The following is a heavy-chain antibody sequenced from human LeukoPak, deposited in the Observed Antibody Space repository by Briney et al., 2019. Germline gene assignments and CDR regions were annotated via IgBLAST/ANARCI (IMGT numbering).Heavy chain of an antibody. CDR1: GFTFSSYA. CDR3: AKNLPPFGHYYYGMDV. CDR2: ISYDGNIK. Sequence: GGSLRLSCAASGFTFSSYAMSWVRQAPGKGLEWVAVISYDGNIKYYADSVKGRFTISRDNSKNTLYLQMNSLRAEDTAVYYCAKNLPPFGHYYYGMDVWGQGTTVTVSS. V-gene: IGHV3-30*18. D-gene: IGHD3-10*01. J-gene: IGHJ6*02.